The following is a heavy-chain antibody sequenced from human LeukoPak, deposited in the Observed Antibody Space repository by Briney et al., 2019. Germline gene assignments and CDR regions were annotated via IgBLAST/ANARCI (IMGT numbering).Heavy chain of an antibody. CDR1: GDGFINYW. CDR3: ARWGVTIFGVTLLDY. V-gene: IGHV5-51*01. Sequence: GESLKISCKGSGDGFINYWIALVRQRPGRGLEWMRIIYPGDSDTRYSPSFQGQVTMSADKSISTAYLQWSSLKASDTAIYYCARWGVTIFGVTLLDYWGQGTLVTVSS. J-gene: IGHJ4*02. D-gene: IGHD3-3*01. CDR2: IYPGDSDT.